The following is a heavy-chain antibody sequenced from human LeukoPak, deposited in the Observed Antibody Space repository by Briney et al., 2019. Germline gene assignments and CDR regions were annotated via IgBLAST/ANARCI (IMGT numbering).Heavy chain of an antibody. CDR1: GGSISSSSYY. V-gene: IGHV4-39*07. J-gene: IGHJ6*03. CDR3: ARDWGVSARPGYMDV. D-gene: IGHD6-6*01. Sequence: SETLSLTCTVSGGSISSSSYYWGWIRQPPGKGLEWIGSTYYSGSTYYNPSLKSRVTISVDTSKNQLSLKVTSVTAADTAVYYCARDWGVSARPGYMDVWGKGTTVTISS. CDR2: TYYSGST.